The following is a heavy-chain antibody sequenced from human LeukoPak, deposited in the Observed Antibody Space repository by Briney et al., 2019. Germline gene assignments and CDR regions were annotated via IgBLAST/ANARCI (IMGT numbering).Heavy chain of an antibody. Sequence: SETLSLTCSVSGGSISSYYWSWIRQTPGKGPEWIAYIHYSGSTNYNPSLKSRVTISIDTSKNQFSLKLSSVTAADTAVYYCARDQTSKGDAFDIWGQGTLVTVSS. CDR3: ARDQTSKGDAFDI. CDR2: IHYSGST. CDR1: GGSISSYY. J-gene: IGHJ3*02. V-gene: IGHV4-59*01.